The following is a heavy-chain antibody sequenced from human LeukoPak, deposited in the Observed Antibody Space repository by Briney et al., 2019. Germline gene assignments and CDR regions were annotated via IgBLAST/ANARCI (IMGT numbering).Heavy chain of an antibody. D-gene: IGHD6-13*01. Sequence: GGSLRLSSAASGFTFCSYAMTWVPQAPGQGLGGVSVISGSGGSTYYADSVKGRFTISRDNSKNTVYLQMNSLRAEDTAVYYCAKDKGALIAAAGILDYWGQGTLVTVSS. V-gene: IGHV3-23*01. CDR3: AKDKGALIAAAGILDY. CDR2: ISGSGGST. CDR1: GFTFCSYA. J-gene: IGHJ4*02.